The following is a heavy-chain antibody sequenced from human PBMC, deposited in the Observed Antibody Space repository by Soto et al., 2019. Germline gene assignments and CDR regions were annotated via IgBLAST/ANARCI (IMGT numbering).Heavy chain of an antibody. V-gene: IGHV3-23*01. CDR2: ISGSGGST. J-gene: IGHJ5*02. CDR3: AKDRAQYSSPNWFDP. D-gene: IGHD6-13*01. CDR1: GFTFSSYA. Sequence: PGGALRLSCPASGFTFSSYAMSWVRQAPGKGLEWVSAISGSGGSTYYADSVKGRFTISRDNSKNTLYPQMNSLRAEDTAVYYCAKDRAQYSSPNWFDPWGQGTLVTVSS.